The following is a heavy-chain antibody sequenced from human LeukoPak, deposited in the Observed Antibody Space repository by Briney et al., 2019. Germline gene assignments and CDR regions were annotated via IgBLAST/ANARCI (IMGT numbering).Heavy chain of an antibody. D-gene: IGHD3-3*01. Sequence: GGSLRLSCAASGFTFSSYAMSWVRQAPGKGLEWVSAISGSGGSTYYADSVKGRFTISRDNSKNTLYLQMNSLRAEDTAVYYCAKGLDYDFWSGYAHYGMDVWGQGTTITVSS. J-gene: IGHJ6*02. V-gene: IGHV3-23*01. CDR1: GFTFSSYA. CDR2: ISGSGGST. CDR3: AKGLDYDFWSGYAHYGMDV.